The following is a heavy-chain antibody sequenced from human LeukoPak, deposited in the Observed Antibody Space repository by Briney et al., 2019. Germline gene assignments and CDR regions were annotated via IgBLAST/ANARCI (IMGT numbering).Heavy chain of an antibody. Sequence: ASVKVSCKASRYTFTSYDINWVREAAGQGLEWMGWMNPNTGRTGFAQKFQGRLTMTRDTSISTAYMELSSLRSEDTAVYYCARLSQTPDYYSNGGYYYLSYWGQGTPVTVSS. CDR1: RYTFTSYD. CDR3: ARLSQTPDYYSNGGYYYLSY. V-gene: IGHV1-8*01. CDR2: MNPNTGRT. J-gene: IGHJ4*02. D-gene: IGHD3-22*01.